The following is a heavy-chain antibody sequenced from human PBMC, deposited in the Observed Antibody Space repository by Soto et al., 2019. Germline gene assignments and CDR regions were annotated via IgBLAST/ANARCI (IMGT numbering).Heavy chain of an antibody. Sequence: QVQLVQSGAEVTKPGASVKVSCTVSGHPLSQLSMHWVRQAPGKGVEWMGGFDPEDGETIYAQKFQGRVTMTEDTSTDTAYMELRSLISEDTAVYYCTTTGNDYGDFDAWGQGTLVTVSS. CDR2: FDPEDGET. V-gene: IGHV1-24*01. CDR3: TTTGNDYGDFDA. D-gene: IGHD4-17*01. CDR1: GHPLSQLS. J-gene: IGHJ4*02.